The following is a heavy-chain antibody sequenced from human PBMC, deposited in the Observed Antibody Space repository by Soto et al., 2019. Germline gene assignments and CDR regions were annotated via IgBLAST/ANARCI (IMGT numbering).Heavy chain of an antibody. V-gene: IGHV3-33*01. J-gene: IGHJ3*02. CDR2: IWYDGSNK. Sequence: QVQLVESGGGVVQPGRSPRLSCAASGFTFSSYGMHWVRQAPGKGLEWVAVIWYDGSNKYYADAVKGRFTNSRDNSKNTLYLQMNSLRAEDTAVYYCARETLSPPIAARLYAFAIWGQGTMVTVSS. D-gene: IGHD6-6*01. CDR1: GFTFSSYG. CDR3: ARETLSPPIAARLYAFAI.